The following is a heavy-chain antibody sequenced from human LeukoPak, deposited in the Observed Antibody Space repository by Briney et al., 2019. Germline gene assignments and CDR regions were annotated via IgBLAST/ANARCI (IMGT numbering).Heavy chain of an antibody. J-gene: IGHJ4*02. CDR1: GYTFTGYY. CDR3: ARVSNIGAPLRYVDWLSSQHFDY. CDR2: IDPNSGGR. Sequence: GASVKVSCKASGYTFTGYYMHWVRQAPGQGLEWMGWIDPNSGGRNYAQKFQGRVTMTRDTSISTAYMELSRLRSDDTAVYYCARVSNIGAPLRYVDWLSSQHFDYWGQGTLVTVSS. D-gene: IGHD3-9*01. V-gene: IGHV1-2*02.